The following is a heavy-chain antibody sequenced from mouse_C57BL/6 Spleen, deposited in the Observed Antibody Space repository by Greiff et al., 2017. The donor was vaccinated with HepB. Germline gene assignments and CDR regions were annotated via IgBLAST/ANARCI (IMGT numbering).Heavy chain of an antibody. D-gene: IGHD2-2*01. CDR2: IDPSDSYT. CDR1: GYTFTSYW. V-gene: IGHV1-50*01. Sequence: VQLQQPGAELVKPGASVKLSCKASGYTFTSYWMQWVKQRPGQGLEWIGEIDPSDSYTNYNQKFKGKATLTVDTSSSTAYMQLSSLTSEDSAVYYCARREVTGLYAMDYWGQGTSVTVSS. CDR3: ARREVTGLYAMDY. J-gene: IGHJ4*01.